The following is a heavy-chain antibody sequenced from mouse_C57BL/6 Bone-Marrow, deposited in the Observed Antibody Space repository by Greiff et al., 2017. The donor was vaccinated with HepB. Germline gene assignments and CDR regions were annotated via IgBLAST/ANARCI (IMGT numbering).Heavy chain of an antibody. CDR1: GFTFSSYA. J-gene: IGHJ4*01. V-gene: IGHV5-4*03. D-gene: IGHD2-4*01. CDR2: ISDGGSYT. CDR3: ARSYDYDVAYYAMDY. Sequence: EVMLVESGGGLVKPGGSLKLSCAASGFTFSSYAMSWVRQTPEKRLEWVATISDGGSYTYYPDNVKGRFTISRDNAKNNLYLQMSHLKSEDTAMYYCARSYDYDVAYYAMDYWGQGTSVTVSS.